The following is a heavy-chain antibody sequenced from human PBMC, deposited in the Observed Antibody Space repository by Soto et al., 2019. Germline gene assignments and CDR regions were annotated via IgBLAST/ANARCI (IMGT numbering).Heavy chain of an antibody. CDR1: GGSFSGYY. D-gene: IGHD6-6*01. CDR2: INHSGST. V-gene: IGHV4-34*01. J-gene: IGHJ4*02. CDR3: ARERIAPQYYFDY. Sequence: PSETLSLTCAVYGGSFSGYYWSWIRQPPGKGLEWIGEINHSGSTNYNPSLKSRVTISVDTSKNQFSLKLSSVTAADTAVYYCARERIAPQYYFDYWGQGTLVTVSS.